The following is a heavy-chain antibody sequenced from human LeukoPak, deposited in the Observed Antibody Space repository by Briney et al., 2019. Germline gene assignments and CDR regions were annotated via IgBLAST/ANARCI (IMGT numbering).Heavy chain of an antibody. CDR3: ASLYGDHESYFDY. CDR2: ISSSSSYI. Sequence: GGSLRLSCAASGFTFSSYSMNWVRQAPGKGLEWVSSISSSSSYIYYADSVKGRFTISRDNAKNSLYLQMNSLRAEDTAVYYCASLYGDHESYFDYWGQGTLVIVSS. D-gene: IGHD4-17*01. CDR1: GFTFSSYS. V-gene: IGHV3-21*01. J-gene: IGHJ4*02.